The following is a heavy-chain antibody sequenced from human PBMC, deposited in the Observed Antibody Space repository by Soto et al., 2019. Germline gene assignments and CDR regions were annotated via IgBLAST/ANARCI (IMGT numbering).Heavy chain of an antibody. J-gene: IGHJ6*02. D-gene: IGHD5-18*01. CDR3: ARDPHSYGLVDYYYYGMDV. Sequence: LSLTCTVSGGSISSYYWSWIRQPAGKGLEWIGRIYTSGSTNYNPSLKSRVTMSVDTSKNQFSLKLSSVTAADTAVYYCARDPHSYGLVDYYYYGMDVWGQGTTVTVSS. CDR2: IYTSGST. V-gene: IGHV4-4*07. CDR1: GGSISSYY.